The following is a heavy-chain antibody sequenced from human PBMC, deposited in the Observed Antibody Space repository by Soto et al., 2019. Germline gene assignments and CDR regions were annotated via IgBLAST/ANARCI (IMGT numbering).Heavy chain of an antibody. CDR1: GFTFSDYY. V-gene: IGHV3-11*01. CDR2: ISSSGSTI. D-gene: IGHD3-10*01. CDR3: ARAENGSGSYSYYYYGMDL. J-gene: IGHJ6*02. Sequence: GWSLRLSWAASGFTFSDYYMSWIRQAPGKGLEWVSYISSSGSTIYYADSVKGRFTISRDNAKNSLYLQMNSLRAEDTAVYYCARAENGSGSYSYYYYGMDLWGQGTTVTVS.